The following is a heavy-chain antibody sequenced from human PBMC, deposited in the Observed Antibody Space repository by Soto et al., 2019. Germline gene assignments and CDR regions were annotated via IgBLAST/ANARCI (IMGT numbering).Heavy chain of an antibody. CDR3: ARTSYWSGDYYMDV. CDR2: IWYDGSNK. Sequence: QVQLVESGGGVVQPGRSLRLSCAASGFTFSSYGMHWVRQAPGKGLEWVAVIWYDGSNKYYADSVKGRFTISRDNSKNTLYLQMNSLRAEDTAVYYCARTSYWSGDYYMDVWGKGTTVTVSS. CDR1: GFTFSSYG. V-gene: IGHV3-33*01. D-gene: IGHD3-3*01. J-gene: IGHJ6*03.